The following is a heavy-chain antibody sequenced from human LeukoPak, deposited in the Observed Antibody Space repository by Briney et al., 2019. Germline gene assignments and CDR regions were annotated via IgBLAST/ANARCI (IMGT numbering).Heavy chain of an antibody. V-gene: IGHV4-61*02. CDR2: IYSNGNI. CDR3: ARASDMSDTSRHFDL. J-gene: IGHJ2*01. Sequence: PSETLSLTCTVSGASISSNTYYWSWIRQPAGKGLEWIGRIYSNGNINYNPTLEGRVTISADRSKNQVSLKVNSVTAADTAVYYCARASDMSDTSRHFDLWGRGTLITVSS. CDR1: GASISSNTYY. D-gene: IGHD3-22*01.